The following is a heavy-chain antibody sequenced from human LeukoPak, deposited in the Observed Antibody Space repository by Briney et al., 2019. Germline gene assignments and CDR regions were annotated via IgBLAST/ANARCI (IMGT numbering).Heavy chain of an antibody. CDR3: ARSQCPDSTSCYYFFYFDF. D-gene: IGHD2-2*01. V-gene: IGHV1-2*06. CDR1: GYSFTGYF. CDR2: INPNSGGT. J-gene: IGHJ4*02. Sequence: ASVRVSCKASGYSFTGYFIHWVRQAPGQGLEWMGRINPNSGGTNYAQKFQGRVTMTTDTSTSTAYLEVRSLRSEDTAIYYCARSQCPDSTSCYYFFYFDFWGQGTPVTVSS.